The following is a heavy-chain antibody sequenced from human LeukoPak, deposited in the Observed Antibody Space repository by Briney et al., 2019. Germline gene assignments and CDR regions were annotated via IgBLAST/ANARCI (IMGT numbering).Heavy chain of an antibody. Sequence: SETPSLTCAVYGGSFSGNYWSWIRQPPGKGLEWIGEINHSGSTNYNPSLKSRVTISVDTSKNQFSLKLSSVTAADTAVYYCARVRVYHSISPYYYYYGMDVWGQGTTVTVSS. J-gene: IGHJ6*02. CDR2: INHSGST. D-gene: IGHD3-22*01. V-gene: IGHV4-34*01. CDR1: GGSFSGNY. CDR3: ARVRVYHSISPYYYYYGMDV.